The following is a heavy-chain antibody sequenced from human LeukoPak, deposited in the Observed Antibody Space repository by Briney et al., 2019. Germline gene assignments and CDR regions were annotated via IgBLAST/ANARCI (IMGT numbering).Heavy chain of an antibody. Sequence: SETLSLTCTVSGGSISSYYWNWIRLPPGKGLEWIGYIYYSGSTNYNPSLKSRVTISVDTSKNQFSLKLSSVTAADTAVYYCARVVASRGMAFDIWGQGTMVTVSS. CDR2: IYYSGST. CDR3: ARVVASRGMAFDI. V-gene: IGHV4-59*01. CDR1: GGSISSYY. D-gene: IGHD2-2*01. J-gene: IGHJ3*02.